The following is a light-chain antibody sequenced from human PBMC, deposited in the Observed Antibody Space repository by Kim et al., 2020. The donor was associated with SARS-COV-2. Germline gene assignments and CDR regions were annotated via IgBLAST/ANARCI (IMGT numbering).Light chain of an antibody. V-gene: IGKV3-15*01. CDR2: DAS. Sequence: EIVMTQSPATLSVSPGGRATLSCRASQSINSNLAWYQQRPGQAPRLLIYDASTRATGIPARFSGSGSGTEFTLTISSLQSEDLAVYHCQQYNYWYTFGQGTKVDIK. CDR1: QSINSN. CDR3: QQYNYWYT. J-gene: IGKJ2*01.